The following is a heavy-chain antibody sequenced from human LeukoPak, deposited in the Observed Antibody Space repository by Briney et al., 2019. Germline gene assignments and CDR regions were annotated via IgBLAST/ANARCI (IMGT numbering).Heavy chain of an antibody. J-gene: IGHJ4*02. CDR1: GHTFTGYY. Sequence: GASVKVSCKASGHTFTGYYMHWVRQAPGQGLEWMGWINPNSGGTNYAQKFQGRVTMTRDTSISTAYMELSRLRSDDTAVYYCARDRGRRTYYYDSSGYNLDYWGQGTLVTVSS. V-gene: IGHV1-2*02. CDR2: INPNSGGT. CDR3: ARDRGRRTYYYDSSGYNLDY. D-gene: IGHD3-22*01.